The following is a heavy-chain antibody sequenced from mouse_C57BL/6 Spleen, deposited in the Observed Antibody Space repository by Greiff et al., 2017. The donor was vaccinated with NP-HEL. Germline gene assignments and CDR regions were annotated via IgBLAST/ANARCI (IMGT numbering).Heavy chain of an antibody. CDR3: ARTINYYGSSFDY. D-gene: IGHD1-1*01. CDR1: GYTFTDYN. CDR2: INPNNGGT. V-gene: IGHV1-18*01. Sequence: VQLQQSGPELVKPGASVKMPCKASGYTFTDYNMDWVKQSHGKSLEWIGDINPNNGGTIYNQKFKGKATLTVDKSSSTAYMELRSLTSEDTAVYYCARTINYYGSSFDYWGQGTTLTVSS. J-gene: IGHJ2*01.